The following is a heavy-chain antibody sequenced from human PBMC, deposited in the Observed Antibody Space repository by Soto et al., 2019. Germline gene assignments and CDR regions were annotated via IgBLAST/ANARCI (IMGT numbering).Heavy chain of an antibody. D-gene: IGHD1-26*01. V-gene: IGHV3-23*01. CDR2: ISQTAAGLT. Sequence: EVYLLESGGGLVRPGGSLRLSCAASGITFSTYTMTWVRQAPGKGLEWVASISQTAAGLTFYRDSVKGRFTLSRDDSKSTFHLQLNGLRAEDTAIYYCAKDRTPDGIWDIDYWGQGTPVTVSS. J-gene: IGHJ4*02. CDR3: AKDRTPDGIWDIDY. CDR1: GITFSTYT.